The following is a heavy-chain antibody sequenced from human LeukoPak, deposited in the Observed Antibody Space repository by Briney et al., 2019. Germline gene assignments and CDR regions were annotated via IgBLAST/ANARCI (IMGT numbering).Heavy chain of an antibody. CDR3: ARGKYDSSPFLQH. Sequence: PGGSLRLSCAASGFPFSDYYMSWIRQAPGKGLEWVSAISGSGGSTYYADSVKGRFTISRDNSKNTLYLQMNSLRAEDTAVYYCARGKYDSSPFLQHWGQGTLVTVSS. J-gene: IGHJ1*01. D-gene: IGHD3-22*01. CDR2: ISGSGGST. CDR1: GFPFSDYY. V-gene: IGHV3-23*01.